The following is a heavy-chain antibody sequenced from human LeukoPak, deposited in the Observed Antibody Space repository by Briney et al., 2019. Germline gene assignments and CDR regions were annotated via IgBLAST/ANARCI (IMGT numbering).Heavy chain of an antibody. CDR1: GGSISSSSYS. J-gene: IGHJ4*02. CDR2: IYYSGST. Sequence: SETLSLTCTVSGGSISSSSYSWGWIRQPPGEGLEWIGSIYYSGSTYYNPSLKSRVTISVDTSKNQFSLKLSSVTAADTAVYYCARLWYDYVWGSYRGYYFDYWGQGTLVTVSS. V-gene: IGHV4-39*01. CDR3: ARLWYDYVWGSYRGYYFDY. D-gene: IGHD3-16*02.